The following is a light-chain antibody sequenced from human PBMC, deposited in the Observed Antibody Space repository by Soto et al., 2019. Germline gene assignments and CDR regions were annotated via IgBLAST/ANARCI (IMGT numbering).Light chain of an antibody. Sequence: AIQMTQSPCSVSASVANRVTITCRASQGIRNDLGWYQQKQGKAPKLLIYAASSLQSGVPSRFSGSGYGTDFNLTISSLQTEDLATYYCQQYNSYLWTFGQGTKVDIK. CDR1: QGIRND. J-gene: IGKJ1*01. CDR2: AAS. V-gene: IGKV1-6*01. CDR3: QQYNSYLWT.